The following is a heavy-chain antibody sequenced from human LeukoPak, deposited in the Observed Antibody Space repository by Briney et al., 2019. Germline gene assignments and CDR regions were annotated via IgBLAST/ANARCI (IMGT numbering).Heavy chain of an antibody. J-gene: IGHJ3*02. Sequence: GEPLKISCKGSGYSFTSYWIGWVRQMPGKGLEWMGIIYPGDSDTRYSPSFQGQVTISADKSISTAYLQWSSLKASDTAMYYCARAPPYYYDSSGYYGLDAFDIWGQGTMVTVSS. CDR3: ARAPPYYYDSSGYYGLDAFDI. CDR1: GYSFTSYW. V-gene: IGHV5-51*01. D-gene: IGHD3-22*01. CDR2: IYPGDSDT.